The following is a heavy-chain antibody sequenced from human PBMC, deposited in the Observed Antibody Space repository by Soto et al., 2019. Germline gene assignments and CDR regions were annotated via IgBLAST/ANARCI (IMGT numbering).Heavy chain of an antibody. Sequence: TLSLTCSVSGGSISTVGHYWTWIRQPPGKGLEWIGSIYHTGSTYYSKSLRSRLTMSVDTSKSQFSLRLSSVTAADTAVYFCARATGTLRSRNCDYWGQGSLVTVSS. CDR1: GGSISTVGHY. CDR3: ARATGTLRSRNCDY. CDR2: IYHTGST. V-gene: IGHV4-31*03. J-gene: IGHJ4*02. D-gene: IGHD1-1*01.